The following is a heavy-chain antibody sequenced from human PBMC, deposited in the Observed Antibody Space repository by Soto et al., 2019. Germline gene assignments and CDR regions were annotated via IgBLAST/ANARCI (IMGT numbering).Heavy chain of an antibody. Sequence: ASVKVYCKASGYSFTDYHIHWVRQATGQGLEWLGRINPKSGGTSTAQKFQGWVTMTTDTSISTASMELTRLTSDDTAIYYCARGDSTDCSNGVCSFFYNHDMDVWGQGTTVTVSS. CDR2: INPKSGGT. V-gene: IGHV1-2*04. CDR3: ARGDSTDCSNGVCSFFYNHDMDV. J-gene: IGHJ6*02. D-gene: IGHD2-8*01. CDR1: GYSFTDYH.